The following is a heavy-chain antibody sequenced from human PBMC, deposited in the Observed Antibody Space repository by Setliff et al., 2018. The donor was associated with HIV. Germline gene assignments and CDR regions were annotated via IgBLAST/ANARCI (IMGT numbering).Heavy chain of an antibody. CDR1: GYTFTSYG. Sequence: ASVKVSCKASGYTFTSYGINWVRQAPGQGLEWMGWISAYNGDTHYAQKLQGRVTMTTDTSTTTAYMELRSLRSDDTAMYFCARKGQQLPIDYWGQGTLVTVSS. J-gene: IGHJ4*02. CDR3: ARKGQQLPIDY. V-gene: IGHV1-18*01. D-gene: IGHD6-13*01. CDR2: ISAYNGDT.